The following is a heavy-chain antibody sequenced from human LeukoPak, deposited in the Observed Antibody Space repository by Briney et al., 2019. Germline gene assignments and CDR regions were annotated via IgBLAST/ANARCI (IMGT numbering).Heavy chain of an antibody. CDR2: ISAYNGNT. J-gene: IGHJ6*02. D-gene: IGHD6-13*01. CDR1: GYTFTSYG. Sequence: ASVKVSCKASGYTFTSYGISWVRQAPGQGLEWMGWISAYNGNTNYAQKLQGRVTMTTDTSTSTAYMELRSLRSDDTAVYYCARARAAAAGSIDYYYGMDVWGQGTTVTVSS. CDR3: ARARAAAAGSIDYYYGMDV. V-gene: IGHV1-18*01.